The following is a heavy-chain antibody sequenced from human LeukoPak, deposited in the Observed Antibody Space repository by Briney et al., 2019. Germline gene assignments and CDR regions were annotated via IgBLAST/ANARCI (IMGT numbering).Heavy chain of an antibody. V-gene: IGHV3-33*06. CDR2: IWYDGSNE. D-gene: IGHD3-22*01. CDR1: GFTFSIYG. J-gene: IGHJ4*02. Sequence: GGSLRLSCAASGFTFSIYGMHWVRQAPGKGLEWVAVIWYDGSNEYYADSVKGRFTISRDNSKNTLYLQMNSLRAEDTAVYYCAKDYYDSGAYHGFAGYFDYWGQGTLVTVSS. CDR3: AKDYYDSGAYHGFAGYFDY.